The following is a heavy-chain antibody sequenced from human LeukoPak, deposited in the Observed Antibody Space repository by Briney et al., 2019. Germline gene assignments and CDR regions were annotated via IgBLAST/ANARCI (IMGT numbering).Heavy chain of an antibody. D-gene: IGHD3-3*02. CDR1: GYSISNGYY. V-gene: IGHV4-38-2*02. J-gene: IGHJ4*02. CDR3: ARVPFISSLGDFDY. CDR2: IYYSGST. Sequence: SETLSLTCTVSGYSISNGYYWGWIRQPPGKGLEWIGSIYYSGSTYYNPSLKSRVTISVDTSKNQFSLKLSSVTAADTAVYYCARVPFISSLGDFDYWGQGTLVTVSS.